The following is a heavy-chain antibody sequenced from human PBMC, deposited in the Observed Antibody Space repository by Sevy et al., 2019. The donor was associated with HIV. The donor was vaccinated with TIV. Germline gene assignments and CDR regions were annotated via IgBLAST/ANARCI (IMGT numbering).Heavy chain of an antibody. J-gene: IGHJ2*01. CDR2: ISYDGSNK. CDR1: GFTFSSYG. CDR3: AKDGEITMIVAWYFDL. V-gene: IGHV3-30*18. Sequence: GGYLRLSCAASGFTFSSYGMHWVRQAPGKGLEWVAVISYDGSNKYYADSVKGRFTISRDNSKNTLYLQMNSLGAEDTAVYYWAKDGEITMIVAWYFDLWGRGTLVTVSS. D-gene: IGHD3-22*01.